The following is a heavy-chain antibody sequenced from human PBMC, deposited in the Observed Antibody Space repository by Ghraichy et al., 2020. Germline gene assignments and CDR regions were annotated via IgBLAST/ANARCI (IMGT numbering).Heavy chain of an antibody. CDR1: GGSFSGYY. V-gene: IGHV4-34*01. D-gene: IGHD1-26*01. CDR3: ARANVVGSRYYYYYYYMDV. Sequence: SETLSLTCAVYGGSFSGYYWSWIRQPPGKGLEWIGEINHSGSTNYNPSLKSRVTIPVDTSKNQFSLKLSSVTAADTAVYYCARANVVGSRYYYYYYYMDVWGKGTTVTVSS. J-gene: IGHJ6*03. CDR2: INHSGST.